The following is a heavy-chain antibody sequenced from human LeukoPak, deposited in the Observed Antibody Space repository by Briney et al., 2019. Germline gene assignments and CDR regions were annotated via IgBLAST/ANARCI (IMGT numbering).Heavy chain of an antibody. CDR3: ARGGAGSSYQF. CDR1: GFTFSSYW. V-gene: IGHV3-7*01. J-gene: IGHJ4*02. D-gene: IGHD1-26*01. Sequence: GGSLRLSCAASGFTFSSYWMSWVRQAPGKGLEWVANIKQGGSEKYYVDSVKGRFTISRDNAKNSLYLQMNSLRAEDTAVYYCARGGAGSSYQFWGQGTLVTVSS. CDR2: IKQGGSEK.